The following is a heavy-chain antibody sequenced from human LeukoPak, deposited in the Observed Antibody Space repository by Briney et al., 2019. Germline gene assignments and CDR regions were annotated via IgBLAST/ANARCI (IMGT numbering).Heavy chain of an antibody. CDR1: GYTFTGYY. V-gene: IGHV1-2*06. Sequence: ASVKVSCKASGYTFTGYYMHWVRQATGQGLEWMGRINPNSGGTNYAQKFQGRVTMTRDTSISTAYMELSRLRSDDTAVYYFAREPDSSGYYLDYWGQGTLVTVSS. D-gene: IGHD3-22*01. CDR2: INPNSGGT. CDR3: AREPDSSGYYLDY. J-gene: IGHJ4*02.